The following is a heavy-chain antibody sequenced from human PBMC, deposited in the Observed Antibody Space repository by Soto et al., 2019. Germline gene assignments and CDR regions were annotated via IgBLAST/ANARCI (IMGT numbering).Heavy chain of an antibody. Sequence: ETLSLTCTVSGGSISSSSYYWGWIRQPPGKGLEWIGSIYYSGSTYYNPSLKSRVTISVDTSKNQFSLKLSSVTAADTAVYYCARPMILDNYGMDVWGQGTTVTVSS. CDR3: ARPMILDNYGMDV. D-gene: IGHD3-3*01. CDR1: GGSISSSSYY. V-gene: IGHV4-39*01. J-gene: IGHJ6*02. CDR2: IYYSGST.